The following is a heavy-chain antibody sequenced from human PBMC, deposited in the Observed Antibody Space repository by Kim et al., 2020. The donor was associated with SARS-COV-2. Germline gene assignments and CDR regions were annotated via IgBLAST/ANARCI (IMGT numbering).Heavy chain of an antibody. V-gene: IGHV3-23*01. CDR1: GFTFSSYA. D-gene: IGHD3-9*01. CDR3: AKVNYDIPWFDY. J-gene: IGHJ4*02. CDR2: ISGSGGST. Sequence: WGSLRLSCAASGFTFSSYAMSWVRQAPGKGLEWVSAISGSGGSTYYADSVKGRFTISRDNSKNTLYLQMNSLRAEDTAVYYCAKVNYDIPWFDYWGQGTLVTVSS.